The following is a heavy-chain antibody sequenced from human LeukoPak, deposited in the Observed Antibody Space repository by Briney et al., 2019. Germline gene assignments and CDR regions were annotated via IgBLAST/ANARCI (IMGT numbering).Heavy chain of an antibody. CDR3: ARESGDDILTGYYHFDY. CDR1: GGTFSSYA. D-gene: IGHD3-9*01. J-gene: IGHJ4*02. CDR2: IIPIFGTA. V-gene: IGHV1-69*05. Sequence: SVKVSCKASGGTFSSYAISWVRQAPGQGLEWMGGIIPIFGTANYAQKFQGRVTITTDESTSTAYMELSSLRSEDTAVYYCARESGDDILTGYYHFDYWGQGTLVTVSS.